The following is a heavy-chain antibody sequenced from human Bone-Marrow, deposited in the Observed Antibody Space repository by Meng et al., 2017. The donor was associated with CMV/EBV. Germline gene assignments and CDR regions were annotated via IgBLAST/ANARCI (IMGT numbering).Heavy chain of an antibody. V-gene: IGHV3-23*01. J-gene: IGHJ4*02. Sequence: GESLKISCAASGFTFDDYGMSWVRQAPGKGLEWVSGISGSGGSTYYADSVKGRFTISRDNSKNTLYLQMSSLRAEDTAVYYCAKVFARWELHDFDYWGQGTLVTVSS. CDR2: ISGSGGST. CDR3: AKVFARWELHDFDY. CDR1: GFTFDDYG. D-gene: IGHD1-26*01.